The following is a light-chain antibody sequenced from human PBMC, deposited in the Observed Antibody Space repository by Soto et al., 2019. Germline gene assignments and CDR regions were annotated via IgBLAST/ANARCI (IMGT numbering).Light chain of an antibody. J-gene: IGKJ1*01. CDR3: QKYYSYPRK. CDR1: QSISSY. V-gene: IGKV1-8*01. Sequence: IRMTHSPSSLSASTVDRVTITCLASQSISSYLALHQQKPGKAPKLLIYAASTLQSGVPSRFSGSGSGTGFTLTISCLQSEDFATYYCQKYYSYPRKFGQGTKVDIK. CDR2: AAS.